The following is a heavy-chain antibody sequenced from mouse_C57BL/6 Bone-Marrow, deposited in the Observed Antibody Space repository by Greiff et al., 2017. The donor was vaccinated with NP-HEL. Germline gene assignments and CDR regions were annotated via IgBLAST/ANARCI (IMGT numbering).Heavy chain of an antibody. Sequence: QVQLQQSGAELARPGASVKLSCKASGYTFTSYGISWVKQRTGQGLEWIGEIYPRSGNTYYNEKFKGKATLTADKSSSTAYMELRSLTSEDSAVYFCARWVYDGYYAWFAYWGQGTLVTVSA. CDR3: ARWVYDGYYAWFAY. CDR1: GYTFTSYG. D-gene: IGHD2-3*01. V-gene: IGHV1-81*01. CDR2: IYPRSGNT. J-gene: IGHJ3*01.